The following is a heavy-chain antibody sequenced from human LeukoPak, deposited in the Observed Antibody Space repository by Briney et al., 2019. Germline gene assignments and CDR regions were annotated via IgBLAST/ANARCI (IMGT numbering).Heavy chain of an antibody. CDR2: ISSSGSTI. CDR1: GFTFSDYY. V-gene: IGHV3-11*04. J-gene: IGHJ3*02. Sequence: PGGSLRLSCAASGFTFSDYYMSWIRQAPGKGLEWVSYISSSGSTIYYADSVKGRFTISRDNAKNSLYLQMNSLRDEDTAVYYCARTYYYDSSGFWAFDIWGQGTMVTVSS. CDR3: ARTYYYDSSGFWAFDI. D-gene: IGHD3-22*01.